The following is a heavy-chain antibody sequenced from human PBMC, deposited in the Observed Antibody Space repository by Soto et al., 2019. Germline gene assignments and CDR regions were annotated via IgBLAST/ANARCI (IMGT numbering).Heavy chain of an antibody. J-gene: IGHJ6*02. CDR2: IIPIFGTA. V-gene: IGHV1-69*13. D-gene: IGHD2-15*01. CDR1: GGTFSSYA. CDR3: ARGDTPDYYYYYGMDV. Sequence: SVKVSCKASGGTFSSYAISWVRQAPGQGLEWMGGIIPIFGTANYAQKFQGRVTITADESTSTAYMELSSLRSEDTAVYYCARGDTPDYYYYYGMDVWGQGTTVTVSS.